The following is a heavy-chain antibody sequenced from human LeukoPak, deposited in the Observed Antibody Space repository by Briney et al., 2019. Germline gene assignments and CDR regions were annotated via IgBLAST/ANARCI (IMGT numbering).Heavy chain of an antibody. CDR1: GYTFTGYY. CDR3: ARGYCSGGSCYSDIDY. CDR2: INPNSGGT. J-gene: IGHJ4*02. Sequence: ASVKVSCKASGYTFTGYYMHWVRQAPGQGLEWMGWINPNSGGTNYAQKFQGRVTMTRNTSISTAYMELSSLRSEDTAVYYCARGYCSGGSCYSDIDYWGQGTLVTVSS. V-gene: IGHV1-2*02. D-gene: IGHD2-15*01.